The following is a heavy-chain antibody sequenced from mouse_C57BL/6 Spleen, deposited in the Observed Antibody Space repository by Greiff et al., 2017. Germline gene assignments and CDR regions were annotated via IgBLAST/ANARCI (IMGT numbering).Heavy chain of an antibody. CDR1: GYSITSGYY. V-gene: IGHV3-6*01. CDR2: ISYDGSN. D-gene: IGHD4-1*01. Sequence: EVQRVESGPGLVKPSQSLSLTCSVTGYSITSGYYWNWIRQFPGNKLEWMGYISYDGSNNYNPSLKNRISITRDTSKNQFFLKLNSVTTEDTATYYCARRPTNWEAWFAYWGQGTLVTVSA. CDR3: ARRPTNWEAWFAY. J-gene: IGHJ3*01.